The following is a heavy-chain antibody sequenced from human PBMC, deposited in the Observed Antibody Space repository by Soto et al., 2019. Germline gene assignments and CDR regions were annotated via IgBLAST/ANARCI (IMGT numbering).Heavy chain of an antibody. V-gene: IGHV5-10-1*01. CDR1: GYSFTSYS. Sequence: PGESLEISCKGSGYSFTSYSISWVRQMAGKGLEWMGRIDPSDSYTNYSPSFQGHVTTSADKSISTAYLQWSSLKASDTAMYYCARGPSEEMATIYYYYGMDVWGQGTTVTVSS. D-gene: IGHD5-12*01. CDR2: IDPSDSYT. CDR3: ARGPSEEMATIYYYYGMDV. J-gene: IGHJ6*02.